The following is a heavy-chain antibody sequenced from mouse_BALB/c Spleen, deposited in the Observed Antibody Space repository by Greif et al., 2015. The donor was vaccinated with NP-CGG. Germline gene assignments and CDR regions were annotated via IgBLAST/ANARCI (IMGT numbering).Heavy chain of an antibody. V-gene: IGHV10-1*02. Sequence: EVNVVESGGGLVQPKGSLKLSCAASGFTFKTYAMNWVRQAPGKGLEWVARIRSKSNNYATYYADSVKDRFTISRDDSQSMLYLQMNNLKTEDTAMYYCVRHEDYYRYDKAMDYWGQGTSVTVSS. D-gene: IGHD2-14*01. CDR3: VRHEDYYRYDKAMDY. CDR1: GFTFKTYA. CDR2: IRSKSNNYAT. J-gene: IGHJ4*01.